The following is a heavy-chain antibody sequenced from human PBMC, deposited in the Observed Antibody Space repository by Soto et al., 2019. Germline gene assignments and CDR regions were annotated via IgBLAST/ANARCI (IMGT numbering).Heavy chain of an antibody. Sequence: ASVKVSCKVSGYTLTELPMHWVRQAPGKGLEWMGGFDPEDGETIYAQKFQGRVTMTEDTSTDTAFMELSSLRSEDTAVYYCATVRYYDILTGYRRNWFDPWGQGTLVTVSS. J-gene: IGHJ5*02. CDR2: FDPEDGET. V-gene: IGHV1-24*01. CDR1: GYTLTELP. D-gene: IGHD3-9*01. CDR3: ATVRYYDILTGYRRNWFDP.